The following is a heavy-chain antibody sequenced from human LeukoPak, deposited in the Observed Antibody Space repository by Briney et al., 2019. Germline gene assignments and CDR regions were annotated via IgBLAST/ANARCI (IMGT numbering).Heavy chain of an antibody. Sequence: SETLSLTCSVSGGSISSYYWSWIRQPPGKGLEWIGSIYYSGSTYYNPSLKSRVTISVDTSKNQFSLKLSSVTAADTAVYYCARRGYSYGSLDYWGQGTLVTVSS. CDR1: GGSISSYY. V-gene: IGHV4-39*01. J-gene: IGHJ4*02. CDR2: IYYSGST. D-gene: IGHD5-18*01. CDR3: ARRGYSYGSLDY.